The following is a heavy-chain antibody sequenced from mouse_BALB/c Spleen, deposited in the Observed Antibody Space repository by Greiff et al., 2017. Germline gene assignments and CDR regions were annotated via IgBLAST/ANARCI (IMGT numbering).Heavy chain of an antibody. CDR3: ARGGTWATHWYFDV. CDR1: GYTFTDYN. Sequence: VQLQQSGPELVKPGASVKIPCKASGYTFTDYNMDWVKQSHGKSLEWIGDINPNNGGTIYNQKFKGKATLTVDKTSSTAYMELRSLTSEDTAVYYCARGGTWATHWYFDVWGAGTTVTVSS. J-gene: IGHJ1*01. CDR2: INPNNGGT. D-gene: IGHD3-3*01. V-gene: IGHV1-18*01.